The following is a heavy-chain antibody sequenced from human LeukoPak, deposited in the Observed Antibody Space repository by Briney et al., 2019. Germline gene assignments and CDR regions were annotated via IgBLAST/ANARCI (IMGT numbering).Heavy chain of an antibody. CDR3: ARGAPRYPKRWLQLNFDY. Sequence: PSETLSLTCAVYGESFSGYYWSWIRQPPGKGLEWIGEINHRGSTNYNPSLKSRVTISVDTSKNQFSLKLSSVTAADTAVYYCARGAPRYPKRWLQLNFDYWGQGTLVTVSS. J-gene: IGHJ4*02. CDR2: INHRGST. D-gene: IGHD5-24*01. V-gene: IGHV4-34*01. CDR1: GESFSGYY.